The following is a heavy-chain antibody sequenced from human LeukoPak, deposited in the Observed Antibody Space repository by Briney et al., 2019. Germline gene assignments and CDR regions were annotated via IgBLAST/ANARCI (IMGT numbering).Heavy chain of an antibody. D-gene: IGHD1-14*01. CDR2: IRGKVYSYET. V-gene: IGHV3-73*01. J-gene: IGHJ4*02. CDR1: GFIFSGSA. Sequence: GGSLKLSCAASGFIFSGSAIHWVRQASGKGLEWVGRIRGKVYSYETTYAASVKGRFTISRIDSNNTAYLQMNSLNTDDTAVYYCTTMSTAEGFDYWGQGTLVTVSS. CDR3: TTMSTAEGFDY.